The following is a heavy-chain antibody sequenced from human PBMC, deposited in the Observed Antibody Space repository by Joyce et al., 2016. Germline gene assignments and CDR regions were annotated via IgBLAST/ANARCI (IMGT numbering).Heavy chain of an antibody. CDR3: ATNIVVPPAIPDF. D-gene: IGHD2-2*01. Sequence: QVQLVQSGAEVKKPGASVKVSCKASGYSFTDYYLHWVRQAPGQGPELMGWIAPDSGDTNYAQKFQGRVTMTRDRSISTAYLELSRLRSDDTAVYYCATNIVVPPAIPDFWGQGTLVSVSS. J-gene: IGHJ4*02. CDR2: IAPDSGDT. V-gene: IGHV1-2*02. CDR1: GYSFTDYY.